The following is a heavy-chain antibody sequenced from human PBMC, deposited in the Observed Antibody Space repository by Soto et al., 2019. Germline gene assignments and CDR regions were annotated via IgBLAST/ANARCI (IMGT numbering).Heavy chain of an antibody. J-gene: IGHJ6*02. D-gene: IGHD3-3*01. CDR3: ARSLLIRLLEDYYYYGMDV. CDR2: INPNSGGT. CDR1: GYTFTGYY. Sequence: GASVKVSCKASGYTFTGYYMHWVRQAPGQGLEWMGWINPNSGGTNYAQKFQGRVTMTRDTSISTAYMELSRLRSDDTAVYYCARSLLIRLLEDYYYYGMDVWGQGTTVTVSS. V-gene: IGHV1-2*02.